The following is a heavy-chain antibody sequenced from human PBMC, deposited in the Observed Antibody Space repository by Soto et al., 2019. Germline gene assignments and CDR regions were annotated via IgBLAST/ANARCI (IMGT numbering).Heavy chain of an antibody. CDR3: ASSFTQYSSSWYVPFDY. CDR2: IYPGDSDT. V-gene: IGHV5-51*01. Sequence: GESLKISCKGSGYSFTSYWIGWVRQMPGKGLEWMGIIYPGDSDTRYSPSFQGQVTISADKSISTAYLQWSSLKASDTAMYYCASSFTQYSSSWYVPFDYWGQGTLVTVSS. D-gene: IGHD6-13*01. CDR1: GYSFTSYW. J-gene: IGHJ4*02.